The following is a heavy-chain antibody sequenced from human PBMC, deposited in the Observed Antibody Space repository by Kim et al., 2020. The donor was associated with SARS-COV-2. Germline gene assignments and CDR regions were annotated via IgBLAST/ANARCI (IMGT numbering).Heavy chain of an antibody. D-gene: IGHD2-21*02. CDR1: GGTFSSYA. J-gene: IGHJ3*02. CDR3: ARARGVVVTGGAFDI. V-gene: IGHV1-69*04. CDR2: IIPILGIA. Sequence: SVKVSCKASGGTFSSYAISWVRQAPGQGLEWMGRIIPILGIANYAQKFQGRVTITADKSTSTAYMELSSLRSEDTAVYYCARARGVVVTGGAFDIWGQGTMVTVSS.